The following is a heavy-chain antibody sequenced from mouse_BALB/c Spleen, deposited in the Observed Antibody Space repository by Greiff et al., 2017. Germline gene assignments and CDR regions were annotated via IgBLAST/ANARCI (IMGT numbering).Heavy chain of an antibody. J-gene: IGHJ2*01. V-gene: IGHV5-6*01. CDR1: GFTFSSYG. Sequence: DVHLVESGGDLVKPGGSLKLSCAASGFTFSSYGMSWVRQTPDKRLEWVATISSGGSYTYYPDSVKGRFTISRDNAKNTLYLQMSSLKSEDTAMYYCARQGGYDGYYFDYWGQGTTLTVSS. D-gene: IGHD2-3*01. CDR3: ARQGGYDGYYFDY. CDR2: ISSGGSYT.